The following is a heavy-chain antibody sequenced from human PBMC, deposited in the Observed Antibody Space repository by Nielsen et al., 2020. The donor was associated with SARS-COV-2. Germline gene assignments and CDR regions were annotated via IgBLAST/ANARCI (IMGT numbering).Heavy chain of an antibody. J-gene: IGHJ4*02. CDR3: ARVGTGYPDY. CDR1: GGSISSSY. D-gene: IGHD3/OR15-3a*01. V-gene: IGHV4-59*06. CDR2: IYYSGST. Sequence: SETLSLTCTVSGGSISSSYWSWIRQHPGKGLEWIGYIYYSGSTYYNPSLKSRVTISVDTSKNQFSLKLSSVTAADTAVYYCARVGTGYPDYWGQGTLVTVSS.